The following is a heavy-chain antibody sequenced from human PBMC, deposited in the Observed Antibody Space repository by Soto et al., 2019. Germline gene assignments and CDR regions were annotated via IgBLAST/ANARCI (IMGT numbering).Heavy chain of an antibody. D-gene: IGHD2-2*01. CDR2: TYYRSKWYN. CDR3: GTFLSTTSPDV. J-gene: IGHJ6*04. CDR1: GASVSSKSAA. V-gene: IGHV6-1*01. Sequence: SQTLSLTCAISGASVSSKSAALNLMMQSPSRGLEWLGRTYYRSKWYNDYAVSVKSRITINPDTSKNQFSLHLNSVTPEDTAVYYCGTFLSTTSPDVWGEGTTVTVSS.